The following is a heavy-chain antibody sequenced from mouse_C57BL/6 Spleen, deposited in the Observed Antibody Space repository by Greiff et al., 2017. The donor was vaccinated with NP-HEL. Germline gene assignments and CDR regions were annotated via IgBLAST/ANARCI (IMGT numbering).Heavy chain of an antibody. D-gene: IGHD2-4*01. CDR3: ARKEGNDYAWFAY. CDR2: IDPSDSET. CDR1: GYTFTSYW. V-gene: IGHV1-52*01. Sequence: QVQLQQPGAELVRPGSSVKLSCKASGYTFTSYWMHWVKQRPIQGLEWIGNIDPSDSETHYNQKFKDKATLTVDKSSSTAYMQLSSLTSEDSAVYYCARKEGNDYAWFAYWGQGTLVTVSA. J-gene: IGHJ3*01.